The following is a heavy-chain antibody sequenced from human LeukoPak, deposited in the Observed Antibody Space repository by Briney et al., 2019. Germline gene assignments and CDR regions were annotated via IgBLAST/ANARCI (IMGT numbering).Heavy chain of an antibody. J-gene: IGHJ4*02. V-gene: IGHV3-23*01. D-gene: IGHD3-22*01. CDR2: ISGSGGST. CDR1: GFTFSSYA. Sequence: GGSLRLSCAASGFTFSSYAMSWVRQAPGKGLEWVSAISGSGGSTYYADSVKGRFTISRDNSKNTLYLQMNSLRAEDTDVYYCAKDPLYDSSGYYYNYWGQGTLVTVSS. CDR3: AKDPLYDSSGYYYNY.